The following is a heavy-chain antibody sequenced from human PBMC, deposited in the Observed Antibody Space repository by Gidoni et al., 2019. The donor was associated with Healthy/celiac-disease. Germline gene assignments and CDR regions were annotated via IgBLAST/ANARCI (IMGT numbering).Heavy chain of an antibody. CDR2: IIPIVGTA. Sequence: QVQLVQSGAEVKKPGSSVKVSCKASGGTFSSYDISWVRQAPGQGLEWMGGIIPIVGTANYAQKFQGRVTITADESTSTAYMELSSLRSEDTAVYYCARDPVARLLWFGELFYGMDVWGQGTTVTVSS. D-gene: IGHD3-10*01. CDR3: ARDPVARLLWFGELFYGMDV. CDR1: GGTFSSYD. J-gene: IGHJ6*02. V-gene: IGHV1-69*01.